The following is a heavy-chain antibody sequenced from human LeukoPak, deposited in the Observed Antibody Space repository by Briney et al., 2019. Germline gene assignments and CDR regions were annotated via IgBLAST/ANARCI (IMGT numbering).Heavy chain of an antibody. V-gene: IGHV3-23*01. CDR2: ISGSDGST. D-gene: IGHD3-22*01. J-gene: IGHJ6*02. CDR1: GFTFRSSA. Sequence: GGSLRLSCAASGFTFRSSAMTWVRQAPGKGLEWLSAISGSDGSTYYADSVKGRFTISRDSSKNTLYLQMSSLRAEDTAVYYCAKGHYYDSSGYYYPRGMDVWGQGTTVTVSS. CDR3: AKGHYYDSSGYYYPRGMDV.